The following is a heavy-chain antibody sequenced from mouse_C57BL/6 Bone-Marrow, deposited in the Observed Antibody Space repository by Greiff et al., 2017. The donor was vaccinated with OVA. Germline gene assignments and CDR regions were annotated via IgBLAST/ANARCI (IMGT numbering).Heavy chain of an antibody. V-gene: IGHV1-15*01. D-gene: IGHD2-5*01. CDR1: GYTFTDYE. CDR3: TRSYSKYCAMEY. J-gene: IGHJ4*01. CDR2: IDPETGGT. Sequence: QVQLKQSGAELVRPGASVTLSCKASGYTFTDYEMHWVKQTPVHGLEWIGAIDPETGGTAYNQKFKGKAILTADKSSSTAYMELRSLTSEDSAVCYCTRSYSKYCAMEYWGQETSVTVSP.